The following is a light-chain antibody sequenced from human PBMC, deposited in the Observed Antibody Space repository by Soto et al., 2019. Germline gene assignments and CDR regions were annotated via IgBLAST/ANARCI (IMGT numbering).Light chain of an antibody. CDR1: QSVRNN. CDR3: QRHDVWPAT. CDR2: EAS. J-gene: IGKJ1*01. Sequence: EIVMTQSPATLSVSPGERFTLSCRASQSVRNNLAWYQQKPGQAPRLLIYEASIRATGVPARFSGSGYGTEFTLIISSLQSEDFAVYYCQRHDVWPATFGQGTKVDIK. V-gene: IGKV3-15*01.